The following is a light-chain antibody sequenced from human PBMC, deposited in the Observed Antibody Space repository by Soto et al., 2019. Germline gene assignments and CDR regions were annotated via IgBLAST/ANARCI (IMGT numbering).Light chain of an antibody. CDR3: SSYTRSSTLYVV. J-gene: IGLJ2*01. Sequence: QSALTQPASVSGSPGQSITISCTGTSSDVGGYNYVSWYQQHPCKAPKLMIYDVSNRPSGVSNRFSGSKSGNTASLTISGLQAEDEADYYCSSYTRSSTLYVVFAGGTKLTVL. CDR1: SSDVGGYNY. CDR2: DVS. V-gene: IGLV2-14*01.